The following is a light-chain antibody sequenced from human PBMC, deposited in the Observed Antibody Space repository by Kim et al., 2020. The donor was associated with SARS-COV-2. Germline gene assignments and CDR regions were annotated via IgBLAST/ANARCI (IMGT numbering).Light chain of an antibody. V-gene: IGKV1-33*01. CDR2: GAS. CDR1: QDIRN. Sequence: DIQMTQSPSSLSASVGDRVTITCQASQDIRNLNWYQQKPGKAPELLIHGASNLETGVPSRFSGSGSGTNFHLTISGLQPEDFATYHCQQYDEHPLTFGQGTKGDIK. CDR3: QQYDEHPLT. J-gene: IGKJ1*01.